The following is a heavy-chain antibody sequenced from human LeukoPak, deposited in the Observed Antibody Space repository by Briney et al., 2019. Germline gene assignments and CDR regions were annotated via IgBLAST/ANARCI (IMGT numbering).Heavy chain of an antibody. J-gene: IGHJ6*03. CDR2: IIPIFGTA. V-gene: IGHV1-69*06. D-gene: IGHD5-18*01. Sequence: ASVKVSCKASGDSFSSYAITWVRQAPGQGLEWLGRIIPIFGTANYPQTLQGRVTITADILSSTAYIEVNNLTSDDTAVYFCAKQGAARQDYYMDVWGNGTTVSAS. CDR1: GDSFSSYA. CDR3: AKQGAARQDYYMDV.